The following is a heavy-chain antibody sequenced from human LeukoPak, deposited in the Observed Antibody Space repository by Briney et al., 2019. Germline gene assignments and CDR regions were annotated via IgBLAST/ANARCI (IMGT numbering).Heavy chain of an antibody. D-gene: IGHD3-22*01. Sequence: GGSLRLSCAASGFTFSSYVMNWVRQAPGKGLEWVSYISSSSDTIYYADSVKGRFTISRDNAKNSLYLQMYSLRAEDTAVYYCARDHGGYYYRLGAYWGQGTLVTVSS. CDR1: GFTFSSYV. CDR3: ARDHGGYYYRLGAY. CDR2: ISSSSDTI. V-gene: IGHV3-48*04. J-gene: IGHJ4*02.